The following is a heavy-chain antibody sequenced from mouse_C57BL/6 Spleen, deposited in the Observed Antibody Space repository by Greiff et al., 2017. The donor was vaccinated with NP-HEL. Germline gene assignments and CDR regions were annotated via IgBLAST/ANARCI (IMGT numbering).Heavy chain of an antibody. CDR2: ISSGGSYT. D-gene: IGHD2-3*01. J-gene: IGHJ4*01. Sequence: EVKLMESGGDLVKPGGSLKLSCAASGFTFSSYGMSWVRQTPDKRLEWVASISSGGSYTYYPDSVKGRFTISRDNAKNTLYLQMSSLKSEDTAMYYCARGDDGYLYAMDYWGQGTSVTVSS. V-gene: IGHV5-6*01. CDR1: GFTFSSYG. CDR3: ARGDDGYLYAMDY.